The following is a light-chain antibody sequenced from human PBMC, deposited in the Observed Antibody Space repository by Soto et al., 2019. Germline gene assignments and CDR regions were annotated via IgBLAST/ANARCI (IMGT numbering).Light chain of an antibody. CDR1: NRDVGVYNL. CDR2: EVS. Sequence: SVLTQPAPVSRSPGQSIPISLTGSNRDVGVYNLVSLYQQHPGKAPKLMSYEVSKRPSGVSNRFSGSKSGNTASLTVSGLQAEDESYYNGWSYAGITTLYVFGAG. V-gene: IGLV2-23*02. CDR3: WSYAGITTLYV. J-gene: IGLJ1*01.